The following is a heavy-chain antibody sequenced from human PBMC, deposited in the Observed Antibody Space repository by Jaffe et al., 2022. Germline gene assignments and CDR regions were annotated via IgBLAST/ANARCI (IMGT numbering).Heavy chain of an antibody. CDR2: ISSSGSTI. Sequence: QVQLVESGGGLVKPGGSLRLSCAASGFTFSDYYMSWIRQAPGKGLEWVSYISSSGSTIYYADSVKGRFTISRDNAKNSLYLQMNSLRAEDTAVYYCAREGVDCTGGVCPSYERFWGGSYWYFDLWGRGTLVTVSS. D-gene: IGHD2-8*02. J-gene: IGHJ2*01. CDR3: AREGVDCTGGVCPSYERFWGGSYWYFDL. CDR1: GFTFSDYY. V-gene: IGHV3-11*01.